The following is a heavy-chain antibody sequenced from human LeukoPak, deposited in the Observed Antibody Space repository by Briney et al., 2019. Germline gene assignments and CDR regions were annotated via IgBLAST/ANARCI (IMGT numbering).Heavy chain of an antibody. CDR2: IYYSGST. CDR3: ARLTVPLRFDP. D-gene: IGHD2-2*01. Sequence: SETLSLTCTVSGGSISSYYWSWIRQPPGKGLEWIGYIYYSGSTNYNPSLKSRVTISVDTSKNQFSLKLSSVSAADTAVYYCARLTVPLRFDPWGQGTLVTVSS. J-gene: IGHJ5*02. CDR1: GGSISSYY. V-gene: IGHV4-59*01.